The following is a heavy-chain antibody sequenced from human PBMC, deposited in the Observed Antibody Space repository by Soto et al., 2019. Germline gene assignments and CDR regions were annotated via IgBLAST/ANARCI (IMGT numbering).Heavy chain of an antibody. CDR3: ARAVTWGLDV. Sequence: VQLVESGGGLVQPGGSLRLSCAASGFTFSLYSMSWVRQAPGKGLEWVSYISRSSTGIHYADPVKGRFTISRDDATNSMHLQMNSLRDGYTAVYYCARAVTWGLDVWGQGNTVSISS. CDR1: GFTFSLYS. CDR2: ISRSSTGI. V-gene: IGHV3-48*02. J-gene: IGHJ6*02. D-gene: IGHD3-10*01.